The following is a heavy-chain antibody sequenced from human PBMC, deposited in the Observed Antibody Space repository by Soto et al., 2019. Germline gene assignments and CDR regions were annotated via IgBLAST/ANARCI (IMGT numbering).Heavy chain of an antibody. D-gene: IGHD6-13*01. J-gene: IGHJ3*02. V-gene: IGHV1-18*01. CDR3: ARDLRDRQQLGDAFDI. Sequence: QVQLVQSGAEVKKPGASVKVSCKASGYTFTSYGISWVRQAPGQGLEWMGWISAYNGNTNYAQKLQGRVTMTTDTHTSTAYMELSSLSSDDTAVYYCARDLRDRQQLGDAFDIWGQGTMVTVSS. CDR1: GYTFTSYG. CDR2: ISAYNGNT.